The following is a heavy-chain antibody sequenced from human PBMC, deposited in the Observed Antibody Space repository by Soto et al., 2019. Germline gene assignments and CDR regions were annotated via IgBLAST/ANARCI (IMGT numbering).Heavy chain of an antibody. CDR2: IYYSGST. CDR1: GGSISSYY. Sequence: PSETLSLTCTVSGGSISSYYWSWIRQPPGKGLEWIGYIYYSGSTNYNPSLKSRVTISVDTSKNQFSLKLSSVTAADTAVYYCARVGYCSGGSCWDVWGQGTTVTVS. J-gene: IGHJ6*02. V-gene: IGHV4-59*01. D-gene: IGHD2-15*01. CDR3: ARVGYCSGGSCWDV.